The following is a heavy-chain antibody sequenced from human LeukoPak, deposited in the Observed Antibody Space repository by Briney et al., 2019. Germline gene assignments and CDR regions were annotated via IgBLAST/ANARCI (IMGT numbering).Heavy chain of an antibody. J-gene: IGHJ3*02. Sequence: GGSLRLSCAASGFTFSSYAMSWVRQAPGKGLEWVSAISGSGGSTYYADSVKGRSTISRDNSKNTLYLQMNSLRAEDTAVYYCAKCPNISSSVPDDAFDIWGQGTMVTVSS. CDR1: GFTFSSYA. D-gene: IGHD3-10*01. CDR3: AKCPNISSSVPDDAFDI. V-gene: IGHV3-23*01. CDR2: ISGSGGST.